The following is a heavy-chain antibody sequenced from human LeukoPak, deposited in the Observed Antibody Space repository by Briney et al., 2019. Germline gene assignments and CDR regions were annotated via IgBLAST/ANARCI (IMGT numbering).Heavy chain of an antibody. J-gene: IGHJ3*02. Sequence: SETLSLTCTVSGGSISNSSYYWGWIRQPPGKGLEWIGSIYYSGSTYYNPSLKSRVTISVDTSKNQFSLKLSSVTAADTAVYYCARDYYDFWSGTDAFDIWGQGTMVTVSS. V-gene: IGHV4-39*07. D-gene: IGHD3-3*01. CDR3: ARDYYDFWSGTDAFDI. CDR1: GGSISNSSYY. CDR2: IYYSGST.